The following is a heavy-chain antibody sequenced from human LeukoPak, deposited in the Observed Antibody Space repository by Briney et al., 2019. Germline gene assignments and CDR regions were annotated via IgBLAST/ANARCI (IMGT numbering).Heavy chain of an antibody. D-gene: IGHD3-22*01. CDR3: AREGYYYDSSGYYGYYYYMVV. V-gene: IGHV4-4*07. Sequence: PSETLSLTCTVSGGSISSYYWSWIRQPAGKGLEWIGRIYTSGSTNYNPSLKSRVTMSVDTSKNQFSLKLSSVTAADTAVYYCAREGYYYDSSGYYGYYYYMVVWGKGTTVTASS. J-gene: IGHJ6*03. CDR2: IYTSGST. CDR1: GGSISSYY.